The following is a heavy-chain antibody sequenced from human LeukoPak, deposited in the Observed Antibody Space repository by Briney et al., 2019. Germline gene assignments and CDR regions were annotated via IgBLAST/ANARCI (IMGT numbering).Heavy chain of an antibody. Sequence: PGGSLRLSCAASGFTFSNYWMHWVRQAPGKGLVWVSRINSDGRSTSYADSVKGRFTISRDNAKNTLYLQMNSLRAEDTAVYYCASYSSSWHAIDHWGQGTLVTVSS. CDR1: GFTFSNYW. CDR2: INSDGRST. J-gene: IGHJ4*02. D-gene: IGHD6-13*01. CDR3: ASYSSSWHAIDH. V-gene: IGHV3-74*01.